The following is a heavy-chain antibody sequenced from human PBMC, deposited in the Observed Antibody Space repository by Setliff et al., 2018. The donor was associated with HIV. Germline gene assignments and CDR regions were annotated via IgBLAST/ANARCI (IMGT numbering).Heavy chain of an antibody. J-gene: IGHJ4*02. V-gene: IGHV1-8*02. Sequence: ASVKVSCKASGGTFSSYAISWVRQVPGQGLEWMGRMNPDSGLTDYAPKLQGRVIMTRSTSITTAYMQVTRLRSDDTAVYYCARGSFGGSYSSFWGQGTLVTVSS. CDR1: GGTFSSYA. CDR3: ARGSFGGSYSSF. CDR2: MNPDSGLT. D-gene: IGHD1-26*01.